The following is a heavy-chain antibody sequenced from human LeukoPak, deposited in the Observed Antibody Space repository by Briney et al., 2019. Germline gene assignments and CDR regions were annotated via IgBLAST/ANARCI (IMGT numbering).Heavy chain of an antibody. V-gene: IGHV4-30-4*01. CDR3: ARVDGFWNSFDP. CDR2: IYYSGTT. J-gene: IGHJ5*02. CDR1: GGSVSSGDYY. Sequence: PSGTLSLTCTVSGGSVSSGDYYWSWIRQPPGKGLEWIGYIYYSGTTYYNPSLKSRLTVSLDTSKNQFSPKLSSVTAADTAVYYCARVDGFWNSFDPWGQGTLVIVSS. D-gene: IGHD3-3*01.